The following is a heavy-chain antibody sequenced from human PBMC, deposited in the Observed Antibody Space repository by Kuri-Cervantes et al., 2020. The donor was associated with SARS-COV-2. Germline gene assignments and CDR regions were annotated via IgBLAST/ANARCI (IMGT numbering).Heavy chain of an antibody. CDR1: GGTFSSYA. J-gene: IGHJ4*02. D-gene: IGHD3-22*01. V-gene: IGHV1-69*13. CDR3: SYYYDGGGSAKSHYCDY. CDR2: IIPIFGTA. Sequence: SVKVSCKASGGTFSSYAISWVRQAPGQGPEWMGGIIPIFGTANYAQKFQGRVTITADESTSTAYMELSSLRSEDTAVYYCSYYYDGGGSAKSHYCDYWGQGALVTVSS.